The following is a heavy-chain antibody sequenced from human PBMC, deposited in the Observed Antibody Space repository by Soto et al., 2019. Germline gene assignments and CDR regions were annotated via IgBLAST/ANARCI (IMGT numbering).Heavy chain of an antibody. CDR2: IYYSGST. J-gene: IGHJ4*02. CDR1: CDSIISYSSY. V-gene: IGHV4-39*01. Sequence: SATLSLTCTVSCDSIISYSSYWAWIRQTPGKGLEWIGSIYYSGSTHYNSPLKSRVTISVDTSKSQFSLRLASVTAADTALYYCARNTSIFFDLWGRGTLVTVS. CDR3: ARNTSIFFDL.